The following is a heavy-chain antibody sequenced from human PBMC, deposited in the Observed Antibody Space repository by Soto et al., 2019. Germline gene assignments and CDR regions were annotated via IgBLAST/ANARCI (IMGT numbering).Heavy chain of an antibody. CDR2: IYYSGRT. V-gene: IGHV4-59*01. CDR1: GGSISDYQ. J-gene: IGHJ4*02. D-gene: IGHD3-16*01. Sequence: QVQLQESGPGLVKPSETLSLTCSISGGSISDYQWNWIRQPPGKGLEWIGYIYYSGRTNYNPSLKSRLTISLDTSTRQFSLRLRSVTAADTAVYYCARMRGLGVISPYLDYWGQGALVTVSS. CDR3: ARMRGLGVISPYLDY.